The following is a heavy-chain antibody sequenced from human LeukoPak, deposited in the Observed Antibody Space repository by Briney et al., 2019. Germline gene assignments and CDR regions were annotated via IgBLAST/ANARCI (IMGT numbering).Heavy chain of an antibody. CDR3: ARDDCSSTSCYEGLSPGY. Sequence: GASVKVSCKASGYTFTGYYMHWVRQAPGQGLEWMGWINPNSGGTNYAQKFQGRVTMTRDTSISTAYMELSRLRSDDTAVYYCARDDCSSTSCYEGLSPGYWGQGTLVTVSS. V-gene: IGHV1-2*02. J-gene: IGHJ4*02. CDR1: GYTFTGYY. D-gene: IGHD2-2*01. CDR2: INPNSGGT.